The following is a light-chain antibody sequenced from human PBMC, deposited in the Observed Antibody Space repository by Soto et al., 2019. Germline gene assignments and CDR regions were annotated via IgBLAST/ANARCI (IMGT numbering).Light chain of an antibody. CDR1: QSVSSSY. CDR3: QQYGSPLT. V-gene: IGKV3-20*01. J-gene: IGKJ1*01. CDR2: GAS. Sequence: EIVLTQSPGTLSSSPGERATLSCRASQSVSSSYLAWYQQKPGQAPRLLIYGASSRATGIPDRFSGSGSGTDFTLTISRLEPEDFAVYYCQQYGSPLTFGQGTKVEIK.